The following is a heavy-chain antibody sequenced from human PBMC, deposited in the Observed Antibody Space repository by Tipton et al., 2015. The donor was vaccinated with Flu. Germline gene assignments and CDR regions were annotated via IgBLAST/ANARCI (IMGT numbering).Heavy chain of an antibody. V-gene: IGHV4-38-2*01. J-gene: IGHJ5*02. CDR3: ARRDYSNYVSEPKNWFDP. CDR1: GFSIRSSDYY. D-gene: IGHD4-11*01. CDR2: IFHSGNS. Sequence: GLVKPSGTLSLTCAVSGFSIRSSDYYWGWIRQPPGKGLEWIGNIFHSGNSNHNPSLRSRVTISVDTSKNQFSLKLSSVTAADTAVYYCARRDYSNYVSEPKNWFDPWGQGALVTVSS.